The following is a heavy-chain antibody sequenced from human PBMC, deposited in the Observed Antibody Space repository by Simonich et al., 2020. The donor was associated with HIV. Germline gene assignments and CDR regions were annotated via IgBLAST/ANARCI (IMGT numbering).Heavy chain of an antibody. D-gene: IGHD5-18*01. CDR2: INHSGIT. J-gene: IGHJ5*02. V-gene: IGHV4-34*01. Sequence: QVQLQQWGAGLLKPSETLSLTCAVYGGSFSGYYWSWIRQPPGKGLEWVGEINHSGITNNNPALKSRITISIDTANDQFSLKLNSVTAADTAVDYCATTIGDTAMGSSGNYQEYWFDPWGQGPLVTVSS. CDR1: GGSFSGYY. CDR3: ATTIGDTAMGSSGNYQEYWFDP.